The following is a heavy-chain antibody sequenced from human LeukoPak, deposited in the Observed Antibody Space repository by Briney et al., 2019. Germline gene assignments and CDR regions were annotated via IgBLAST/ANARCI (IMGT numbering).Heavy chain of an antibody. CDR1: GFTFSSYA. Sequence: PGGPLRLSCAASGFTFSSYAMSWVRQAPGKGLVWVSGISGSGGSTFYTDSVKGRFTISRDNSKNTLNLQMNSLRAEDTAVYYCAKDRAVVGDYWYFDLWGRGTLVTVSS. J-gene: IGHJ2*01. D-gene: IGHD6-19*01. CDR2: ISGSGGST. V-gene: IGHV3-23*01. CDR3: AKDRAVVGDYWYFDL.